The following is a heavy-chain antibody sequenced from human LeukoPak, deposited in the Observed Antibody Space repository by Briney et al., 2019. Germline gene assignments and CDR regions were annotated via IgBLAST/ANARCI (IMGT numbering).Heavy chain of an antibody. J-gene: IGHJ4*02. CDR2: ISAYNGNT. Sequence: ASVKVSCKASGYTFTTYGITWVRQAPGQGLEWMGWISAYNGNTNYAQKLQGRVTMTTDTSTSTAYMELRSLRSADTAVYYCARDLLSFIAVPGTFDYWGQGTLVSVSP. CDR1: GYTFTTYG. CDR3: ARDLLSFIAVPGTFDY. V-gene: IGHV1-18*01. D-gene: IGHD6-19*01.